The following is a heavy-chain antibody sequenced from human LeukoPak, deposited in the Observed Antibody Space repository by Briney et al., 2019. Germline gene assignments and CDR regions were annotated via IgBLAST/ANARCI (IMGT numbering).Heavy chain of an antibody. D-gene: IGHD3-3*01. Sequence: GASVKVSCKASGYTFTSYYMHWVRQAPGQGLEWMGIINPSGGGTNYAQKFQGRVTMTRDTSISTAYMELSRLRSDDTAVYYCARDYKSTYYDFWSGYDYYYMDVWGKGTTVTVSS. J-gene: IGHJ6*03. CDR3: ARDYKSTYYDFWSGYDYYYMDV. V-gene: IGHV1-2*02. CDR2: INPSGGGT. CDR1: GYTFTSYY.